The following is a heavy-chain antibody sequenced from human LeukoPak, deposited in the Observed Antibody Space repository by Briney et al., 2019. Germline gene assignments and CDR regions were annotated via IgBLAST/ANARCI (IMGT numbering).Heavy chain of an antibody. CDR1: GGSISSYY. V-gene: IGHV4-4*07. J-gene: IGHJ4*02. CDR3: ARGKAVAGDFDY. D-gene: IGHD6-19*01. CDR2: IYTSGST. Sequence: SETLSLTCTVSGGSISSYYWSWIRQPAGKGLEWIGRIYTSGSTNYNPSLKSRVTMSVDTSKNQLSLKLSSVTAADTAVYYCARGKAVAGDFDYWGQGTLVTVSS.